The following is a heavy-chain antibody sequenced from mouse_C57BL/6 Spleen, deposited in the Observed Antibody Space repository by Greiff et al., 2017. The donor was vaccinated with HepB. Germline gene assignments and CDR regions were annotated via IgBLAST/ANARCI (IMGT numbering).Heavy chain of an antibody. CDR2: IYPGDGDT. J-gene: IGHJ4*01. CDR1: GYAFSSYW. Sequence: QVQLQQSGAELVKPGASVKISCKASGYAFSSYWMNWVKQRPGKGLEWIGQIYPGDGDTNYNGKFKGKATLNADKSSSTAYMQLSSLTSEDSAVYFCARGDYGNYVNYAMDYWGQGTSVTVSS. V-gene: IGHV1-80*01. D-gene: IGHD2-1*01. CDR3: ARGDYGNYVNYAMDY.